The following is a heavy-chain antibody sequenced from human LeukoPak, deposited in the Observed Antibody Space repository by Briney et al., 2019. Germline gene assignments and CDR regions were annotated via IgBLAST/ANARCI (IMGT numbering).Heavy chain of an antibody. V-gene: IGHV4-31*03. Sequence: ASETPSLTCTVSGGSISSGGYYWSWIRQHPGKGLEWIGYIYYSGSTYYNPSRKSRVTISVDTSKNQFSLKLSSVTAADTAVYYCAREGRLLDRWFDPWGQGTLVTVSS. CDR1: GGSISSGGYY. D-gene: IGHD3-3*01. J-gene: IGHJ5*02. CDR3: AREGRLLDRWFDP. CDR2: IYYSGST.